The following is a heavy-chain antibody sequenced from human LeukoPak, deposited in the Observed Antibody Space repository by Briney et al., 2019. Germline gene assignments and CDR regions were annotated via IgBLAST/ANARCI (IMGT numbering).Heavy chain of an antibody. CDR3: ARDLFYYGSGSYYNGIDY. Sequence: PGGSLRLSCAASGFTFSSYAMHWVRQAPGKGLEWVAVISYDGSNKYYADSVKGRFTISRDNSKNTLCLQMNSLRAEDTAVYYCARDLFYYGSGSYYNGIDYWGQGTLVTVSS. J-gene: IGHJ4*02. CDR2: ISYDGSNK. D-gene: IGHD3-10*01. V-gene: IGHV3-30*04. CDR1: GFTFSSYA.